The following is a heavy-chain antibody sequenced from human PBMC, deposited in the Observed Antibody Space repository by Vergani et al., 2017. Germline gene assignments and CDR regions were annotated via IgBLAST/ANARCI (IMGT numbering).Heavy chain of an antibody. V-gene: IGHV4-31*03. Sequence: QVQLQESGPGLVKTSQTLSLTCTVSGGSISSGGYYWSWIRQHPGKGLEWIGYIYYSGNTYYNPSLKSRVTISVDTSKNQFSLKLSAVTAADTAVYYCARGGYENWFDPWGQGTLVTVSS. D-gene: IGHD5-18*01. CDR3: ARGGYENWFDP. J-gene: IGHJ5*02. CDR2: IYYSGNT. CDR1: GGSISSGGYY.